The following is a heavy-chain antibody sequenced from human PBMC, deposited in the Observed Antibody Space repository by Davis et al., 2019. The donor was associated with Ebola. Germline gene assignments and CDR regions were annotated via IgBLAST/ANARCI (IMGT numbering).Heavy chain of an antibody. D-gene: IGHD6-13*01. V-gene: IGHV2-5*02. Sequence: SGPTLVKPTQTLMLTCTFSGFSLGTTGVGVGWIRQPPGKALEWLAPIYWDDGKRYSPSLKSRLTITKDTSKNQVVLTMTNMDPVDTATYYCAHSPAAAGTFDPWGQGILVTVSS. CDR1: GFSLGTTGVG. CDR2: IYWDDGK. CDR3: AHSPAAAGTFDP. J-gene: IGHJ5*02.